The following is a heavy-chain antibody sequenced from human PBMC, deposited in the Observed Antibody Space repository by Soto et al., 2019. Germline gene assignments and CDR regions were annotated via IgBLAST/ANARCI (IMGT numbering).Heavy chain of an antibody. V-gene: IGHV1-3*01. CDR3: ARDPNYYFWSGYAYYYYYSMDV. J-gene: IGHJ6*02. Sequence: ASVKVSCKASGYTFTSYAMHWVRQAPGQRLEWMGWINAGNGNTKYSQKFQGRVTITRDTSASTAYMELSSLRSEDTAVYYCARDPNYYFWSGYAYYYYYSMDVWGQGTTVTVSS. CDR1: GYTFTSYA. CDR2: INAGNGNT. D-gene: IGHD3-3*01.